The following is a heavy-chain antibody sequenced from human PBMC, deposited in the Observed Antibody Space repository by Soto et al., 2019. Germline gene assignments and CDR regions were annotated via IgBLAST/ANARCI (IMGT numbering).Heavy chain of an antibody. V-gene: IGHV1-2*02. CDR1: GYTFTGYY. CDR3: ASTPEEGRANWDYYYYGMDV. Sequence: QVQLVQSGAEVKKPGASVKVSCKASGYTFTGYYMHWVRQAPGQGLEWMGWINPNSGGTNYAQKFQGRVTMTRDTSISTAYMELSRLRSDDTAVYYCASTPEEGRANWDYYYYGMDVWGQGTTVTVSS. J-gene: IGHJ6*02. D-gene: IGHD1-1*01. CDR2: INPNSGGT.